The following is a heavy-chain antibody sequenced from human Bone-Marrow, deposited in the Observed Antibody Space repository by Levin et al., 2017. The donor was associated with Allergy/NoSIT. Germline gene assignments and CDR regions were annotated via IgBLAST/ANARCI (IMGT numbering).Heavy chain of an antibody. CDR3: AKGEEAAAPGWTY. CDR2: ITGSGGRT. Sequence: LSLTCAASGFTFSSYDMSWVRQAPGKGLEWVSGITGSGGRTDYADSVKARFTISRDNSKNTLYLQMNSLRVEDTAIYYCAKGEEAAAPGWTYWGRGTLVTVSS. J-gene: IGHJ4*02. V-gene: IGHV3-23*01. D-gene: IGHD2-2*01. CDR1: GFTFSSYD.